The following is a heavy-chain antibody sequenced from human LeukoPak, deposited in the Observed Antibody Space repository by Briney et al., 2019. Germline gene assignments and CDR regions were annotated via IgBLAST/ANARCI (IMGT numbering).Heavy chain of an antibody. Sequence: GGSLRLSCAASGFTFSSYAMSWVRQAPGKGLEWVSAISGSGSKTYYADSVKGRFTISRDNSKNTQYLQMNSLRAEDTAVYYCVKDRGYSGYDFLGAVDYWGQGTLVTVSS. J-gene: IGHJ4*02. CDR3: VKDRGYSGYDFLGAVDY. D-gene: IGHD5-12*01. CDR2: ISGSGSKT. CDR1: GFTFSSYA. V-gene: IGHV3-23*01.